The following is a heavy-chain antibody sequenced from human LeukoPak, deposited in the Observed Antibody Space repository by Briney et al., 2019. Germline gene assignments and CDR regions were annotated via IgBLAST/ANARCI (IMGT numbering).Heavy chain of an antibody. D-gene: IGHD3-10*01. V-gene: IGHV3-49*03. Sequence: GGSRTLSCTVSAFSFVVFSRSWFRRPPGRGRGWVGCIRSKVNGGTTEYAASVKGRFTISRDDSKSIAYLQMNSLKTEDTAVYYCNRVTGDYYGSDEIYYFDYWGQGTLVTVSS. CDR1: AFSFVVFS. CDR2: IRSKVNGGTT. J-gene: IGHJ4*02. CDR3: NRVTGDYYGSDEIYYFDY.